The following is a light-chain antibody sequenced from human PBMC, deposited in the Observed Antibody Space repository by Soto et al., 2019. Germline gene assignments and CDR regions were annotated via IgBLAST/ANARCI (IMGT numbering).Light chain of an antibody. V-gene: IGLV2-14*01. Sequence: QSVLTQPASVSGSPGQSIAISCTGTGSDVGGYRYVSWYQQHPGKAPKLIIYDVSNRPSGVSDRFSGSKSGNTASLTISGLQSEDEADYDCLPYTSTRSSVFGPGTKVTV. CDR3: LPYTSTRSSV. J-gene: IGLJ1*01. CDR1: GSDVGGYRY. CDR2: DVS.